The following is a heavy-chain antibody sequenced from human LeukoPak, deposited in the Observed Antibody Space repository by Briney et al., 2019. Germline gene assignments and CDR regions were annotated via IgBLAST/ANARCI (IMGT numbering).Heavy chain of an antibody. V-gene: IGHV1-18*01. J-gene: IGHJ6*02. CDR3: ASAVAGPLPVVDV. CDR2: ISAYNGNT. D-gene: IGHD6-19*01. CDR1: GYTFTSYG. Sequence: ASVTVSCTASGYTFTSYGISWVRQAPGQGLEWMGWISAYNGNTNYVQKLQGRVTMTTDTSTSTAYMELRSLRSDDTAVYYCASAVAGPLPVVDVWGQGTTVTVSS.